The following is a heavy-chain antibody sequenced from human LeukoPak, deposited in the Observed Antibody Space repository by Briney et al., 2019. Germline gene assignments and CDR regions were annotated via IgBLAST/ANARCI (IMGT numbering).Heavy chain of an antibody. CDR1: GGSISSGGYS. CDR2: IYHSGST. CDR3: ARLRLGELSFDY. Sequence: SETLSLTSAVSGGSISSGGYSWSWIRQPPGKGLEWIGYIYHSGSTYYNPSLKSRVTISVDRSKNQFSLKLSSVTAADTAVYYCARLRLGELSFDYWGQGTLVTVSS. J-gene: IGHJ4*02. V-gene: IGHV4-30-2*01. D-gene: IGHD3-16*02.